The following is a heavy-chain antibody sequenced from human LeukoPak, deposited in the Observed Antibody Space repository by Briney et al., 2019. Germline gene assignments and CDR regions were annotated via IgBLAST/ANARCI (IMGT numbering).Heavy chain of an antibody. V-gene: IGHV1-18*01. CDR2: ISGYNGNT. CDR3: ARASWFGELSEFDP. J-gene: IGHJ5*02. Sequence: ASVRVSCKASGYTFTNYGISWVRQPPGQGLEWMGWISGYNGNTNYAQKFQGRVTMTTDTSTSTAYMELRSLRSDDTAVYYCARASWFGELSEFDPWGQGTLVTVSS. D-gene: IGHD3-10*01. CDR1: GYTFTNYG.